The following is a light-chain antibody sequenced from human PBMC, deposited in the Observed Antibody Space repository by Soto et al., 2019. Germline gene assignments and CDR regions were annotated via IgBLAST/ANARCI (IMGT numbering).Light chain of an antibody. Sequence: QSALTQPPSASGSPGQSVTISCTGTSSDVGGYNYVSWYQQHPGKAPKLMIYEVNKRPSGVPDRFSGSKSGNTASLTVSGPQAEDEAYYYCSSYVDSNDLLFGGGTKLTVL. CDR2: EVN. V-gene: IGLV2-8*01. J-gene: IGLJ3*02. CDR1: SSDVGGYNY. CDR3: SSYVDSNDLL.